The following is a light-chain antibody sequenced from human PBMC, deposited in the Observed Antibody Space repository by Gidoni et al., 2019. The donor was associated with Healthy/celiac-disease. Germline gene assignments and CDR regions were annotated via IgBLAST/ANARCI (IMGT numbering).Light chain of an antibody. V-gene: IGLV2-23*01. CDR3: CSYAGSSTDVV. CDR2: EGS. J-gene: IGLJ2*01. CDR1: SSDVGSYNL. Sequence: QSALTQPAPVSGSPGQSITISCTGTSSDVGSYNLVSWYQQHPGKAPKLMIYEGSKRPSGVSNRFSGSKSGNTASLTISGLQAEDEADYYCCSYAGSSTDVVFGGGTKLTVL.